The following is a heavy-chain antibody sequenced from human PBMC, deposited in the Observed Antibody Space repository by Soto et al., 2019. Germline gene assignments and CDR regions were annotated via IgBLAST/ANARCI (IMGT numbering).Heavy chain of an antibody. V-gene: IGHV2-70*11. CDR1: GFSLSTSGMC. CDR3: ARDRLQPYYGMDV. CDR2: IDWDDDK. D-gene: IGHD4-4*01. J-gene: IGHJ6*02. Sequence: SGPTLLNPTLTLTLTCTFSGFSLSTSGMCVSWIRQPPGKALEWLARIDWDDDKYYSTSLKTRLTISKDTSKNQVVLTMTNMDPVDTATYYCARDRLQPYYGMDVWGQGTTVTVSS.